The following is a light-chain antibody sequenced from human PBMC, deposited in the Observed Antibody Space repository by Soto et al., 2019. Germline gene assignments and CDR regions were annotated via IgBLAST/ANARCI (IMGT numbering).Light chain of an antibody. V-gene: IGKV3-20*01. CDR1: QSISSSD. Sequence: DIVLTQSPGNLSLSPGERASLSCRASQSISSSDLAWYQQRPGQSPRLLIYVSSSRAACIPDMFSGSGSGTDFYLTISRLEPQDSGVYYCQQYGHTTRQFGQGTKV. CDR3: QQYGHTTRQ. CDR2: VSS. J-gene: IGKJ1*01.